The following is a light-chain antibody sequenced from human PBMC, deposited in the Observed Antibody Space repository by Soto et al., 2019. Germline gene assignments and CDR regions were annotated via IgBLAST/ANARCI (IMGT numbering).Light chain of an antibody. Sequence: DVVLTQSPVSLSVTLGQSASISCKSSQSLVYSDGDTYLHWFQQRPGRSARRLLHKVSRRDTGVPDRFSGSGSGTDFTLQISRVEAEDVGVYYCMQGTHSFTFGQGTRLDIK. CDR3: MQGTHSFT. CDR2: KVS. CDR1: QSLVYSDGDTY. V-gene: IGKV2-30*01. J-gene: IGKJ2*01.